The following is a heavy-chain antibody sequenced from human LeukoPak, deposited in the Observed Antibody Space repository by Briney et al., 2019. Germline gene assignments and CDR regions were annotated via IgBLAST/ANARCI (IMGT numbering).Heavy chain of an antibody. J-gene: IGHJ3*02. V-gene: IGHV1-8*01. CDR3: ARIRRAGEYYYGSGSYRHDAFDI. CDR1: GYTFTSYD. CDR2: MNPNSGNT. Sequence: GASVKVSCKASGYTFTSYDINWVRQATGQGLEWMGWMNPNSGNTGYAQKFQGRVTMTRNTSISTAYMELSSLRSEDTAVYYCARIRRAGEYYYGSGSYRHDAFDIWGQGTMVTVSS. D-gene: IGHD3-10*01.